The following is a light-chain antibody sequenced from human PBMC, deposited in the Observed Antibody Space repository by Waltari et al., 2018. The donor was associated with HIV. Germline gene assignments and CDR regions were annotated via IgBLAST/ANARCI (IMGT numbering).Light chain of an antibody. V-gene: IGLV6-57*03. CDR2: DDN. CDR1: SRSIATNY. J-gene: IGLJ3*02. CDR3: QSYDASNQWV. Sequence: NFMLTQPHSVSESPGKTVTISRTRSSRSIATNYVQWYQQRPGSAPTIVIYDDNQRPSGVPNRFSGSIDSSSNSASLTISGLKTEDEADYYCQSYDASNQWVFGGGTKLTVL.